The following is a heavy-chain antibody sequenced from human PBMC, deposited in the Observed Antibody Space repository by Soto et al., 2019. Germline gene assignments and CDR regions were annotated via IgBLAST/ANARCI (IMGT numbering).Heavy chain of an antibody. CDR2: IHSTGTT. J-gene: IGHJ5*02. CDR3: AKDRGWNYKDFFDP. D-gene: IGHD1-7*01. V-gene: IGHV4-4*07. Sequence: SETLSLTCTVSGGSMNNFLWSWIRQPAGKGPEFIGHIHSTGTTRFNPSLTSRVTLSVDTSRNQFSLTLSSVTAADTAVYFCAKDRGWNYKDFFDPWGQGILVTVSS. CDR1: GGSMNNFL.